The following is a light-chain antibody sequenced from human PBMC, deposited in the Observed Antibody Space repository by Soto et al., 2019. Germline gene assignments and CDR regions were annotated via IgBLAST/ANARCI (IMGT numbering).Light chain of an antibody. J-gene: IGKJ2*01. CDR1: QDINDY. CDR2: GAS. CDR3: QQYDSLPYT. V-gene: IGKV1-33*01. Sequence: EIQMTQSPSSLSASLGDRVTITCQASQDINDYSNWYQQKPGKAPRLLIYGASFLEVGVPSRFSGSGSWTHFTLTISSLQPEDGATYDCQQYDSLPYTFGQGTRLEIK.